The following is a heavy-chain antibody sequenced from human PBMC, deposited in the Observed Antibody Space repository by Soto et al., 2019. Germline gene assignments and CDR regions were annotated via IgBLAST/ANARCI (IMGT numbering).Heavy chain of an antibody. D-gene: IGHD3-16*01. Sequence: SLTCTVSGGSISSYYWSWIRQPPGKGLEWIGYIYYSGSTNYNPSLKSRVTISVDTSKNQLSLKLSSVTAADTAVYYCARSEFLGELPYYYYGMDVWGQGTMVTVSS. CDR3: ARSEFLGELPYYYYGMDV. CDR1: GGSISSYY. J-gene: IGHJ6*02. CDR2: IYYSGST. V-gene: IGHV4-59*01.